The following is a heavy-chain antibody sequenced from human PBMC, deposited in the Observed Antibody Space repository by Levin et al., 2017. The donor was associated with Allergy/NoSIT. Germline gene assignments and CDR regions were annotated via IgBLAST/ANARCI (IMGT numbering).Heavy chain of an antibody. J-gene: IGHJ4*02. CDR2: INHSGAT. V-gene: IGHV4-34*01. CDR3: VRVAGAAAEKGD. D-gene: IGHD6-13*01. CDR1: GGSFSPYY. Sequence: SETLSLTCAVYGGSFSPYYWTWIRQPPGKGLEWIGHINHSGATNYNPSLESRVTISVDTSKNQFSLNLASVTAADTAVYYCVRVAGAAAEKGDWGQGTLVTVSS.